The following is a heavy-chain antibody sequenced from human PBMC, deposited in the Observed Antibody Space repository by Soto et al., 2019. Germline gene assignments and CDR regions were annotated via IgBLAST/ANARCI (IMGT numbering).Heavy chain of an antibody. CDR1: GFSFTGYY. Sequence: GASVKVSCKASGFSFTGYYIHWLRQAPGQGLEWMGWINAHSGGTEYAQKFRGRVTLTRDTSISTAYMTLSSLRSDDTAIYYCAKDLTRQLAYWLDPWGQGTQVTVSS. CDR3: AKDLTRQLAYWLDP. D-gene: IGHD6-6*01. J-gene: IGHJ5*02. V-gene: IGHV1-2*02. CDR2: INAHSGGT.